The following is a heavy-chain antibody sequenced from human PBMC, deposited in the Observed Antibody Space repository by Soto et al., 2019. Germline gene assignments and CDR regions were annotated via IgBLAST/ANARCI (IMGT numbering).Heavy chain of an antibody. V-gene: IGHV1-69*13. CDR3: ARSPSSHCTNGVCYTYWFDP. CDR2: IIPIFGTA. CDR1: GGTFSSYA. Sequence: ASVKVSCKASGGTFSSYAISWVRQAPGQGLEWMGGIIPIFGTANYAQKFQGRVTITADESTSTAYMELSSLRSEDTAVYYCARSPSSHCTNGVCYTYWFDPWGQGTLVTV. D-gene: IGHD2-8*01. J-gene: IGHJ5*02.